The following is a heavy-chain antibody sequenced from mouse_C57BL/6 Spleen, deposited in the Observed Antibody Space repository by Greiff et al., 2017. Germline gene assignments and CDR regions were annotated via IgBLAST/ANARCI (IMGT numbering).Heavy chain of an antibody. Sequence: EVHLVESGGDLVKPGGSLKLSCAASGFTFSSYGMSWVRQTPDKRLEWVATISSGGSYTYYPDSVKGRFTISRDNAKNTLYLQMSSLKSEDTAMYYCARQGYSNYGYFDVWGTGTTVTVSS. CDR1: GFTFSSYG. V-gene: IGHV5-6*01. J-gene: IGHJ1*03. CDR2: ISSGGSYT. D-gene: IGHD2-5*01. CDR3: ARQGYSNYGYFDV.